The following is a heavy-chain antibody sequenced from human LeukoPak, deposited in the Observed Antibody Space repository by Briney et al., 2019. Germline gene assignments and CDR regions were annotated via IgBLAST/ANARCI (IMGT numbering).Heavy chain of an antibody. D-gene: IGHD4-23*01. CDR3: AAGGDYGGNSDFDY. J-gene: IGHJ4*02. Sequence: EASVKVSCKASGFTFTSSAMQWVRQARGQRLEWIGWIVVGSGNTNYAQKFQERVTITRDMSTSTAYMELSSLRSEDTAVYYRAAGGDYGGNSDFDYWGQGTLVTVSS. CDR2: IVVGSGNT. V-gene: IGHV1-58*02. CDR1: GFTFTSSA.